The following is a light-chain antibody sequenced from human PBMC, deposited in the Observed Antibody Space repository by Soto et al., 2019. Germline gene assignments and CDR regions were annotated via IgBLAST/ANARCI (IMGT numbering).Light chain of an antibody. CDR3: QQTYRPPFT. V-gene: IGKV1-39*01. J-gene: IGKJ3*01. Sequence: DIQMTQSPSSLSASVGDRVTITCRASQTISRFLTWYQQKPGKAPKLLIYDAFTLQSGVPSRFIGSGSVTDVTLTIGSLQPEDFARYYCQQTYRPPFTFGPGTKVDIK. CDR1: QTISRF. CDR2: DAF.